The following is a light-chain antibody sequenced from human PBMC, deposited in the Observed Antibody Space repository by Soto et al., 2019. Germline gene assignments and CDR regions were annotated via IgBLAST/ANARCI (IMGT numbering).Light chain of an antibody. V-gene: IGLV2-14*01. CDR2: DVS. Sequence: QSALTQPASLSGSPGQSITISCTGNSSDVGGYNYVSWYQQHPGKAPKLMIYDVSNRPSGVSNRFSGSKSGNTASLTISGLQAEDEADYYCSSYTSSSTDVFGTGTKVTVL. CDR3: SSYTSSSTDV. CDR1: SSDVGGYNY. J-gene: IGLJ1*01.